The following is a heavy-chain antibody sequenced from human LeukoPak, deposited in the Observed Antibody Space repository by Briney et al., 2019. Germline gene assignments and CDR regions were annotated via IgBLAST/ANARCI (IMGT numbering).Heavy chain of an antibody. CDR3: AKTGDYFDSTDYYRPDAFDI. V-gene: IGHV1-69*05. D-gene: IGHD3-22*01. J-gene: IGHJ3*02. CDR1: GGTFSSYA. CDR2: IIPIFGTA. Sequence: ASVKVSCKASGGTFSSYAISWVRQAPGQGLEWMGGIIPIFGTANYAQKFQGRVTITTDESTSTAYMELSSLRAEDTALYYCAKTGDYFDSTDYYRPDAFDIWGQGTMVTVSS.